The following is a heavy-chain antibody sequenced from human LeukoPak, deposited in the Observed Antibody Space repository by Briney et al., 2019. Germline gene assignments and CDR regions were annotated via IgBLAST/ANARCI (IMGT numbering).Heavy chain of an antibody. D-gene: IGHD2-15*01. Sequence: GGSLRLSCAASGFTFSSYAMHWVRRAPGKGLEWVAVISYDGSNKYYADSVKGRFTISRDNSKNTLYLQMNSLRAEDTAVYYCASGYCSGGSCQSFDYWGQGTLVTVSS. V-gene: IGHV3-30*04. J-gene: IGHJ4*02. CDR1: GFTFSSYA. CDR3: ASGYCSGGSCQSFDY. CDR2: ISYDGSNK.